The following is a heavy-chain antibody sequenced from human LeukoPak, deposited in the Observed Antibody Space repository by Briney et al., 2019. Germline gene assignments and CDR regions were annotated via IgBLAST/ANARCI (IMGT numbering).Heavy chain of an antibody. Sequence: ASVKVSCKASGYTFTSYYMHWVRQAPGQGLEWMGIINPSGGSTSYAQKFQGRVTMTRDTSTSTVYMELSSLRSEDTAVYYCARASTEYSSSSALSNWGQGTLVTVSS. CDR3: ARASTEYSSSSALSN. D-gene: IGHD6-6*01. V-gene: IGHV1-46*01. CDR2: INPSGGST. J-gene: IGHJ4*02. CDR1: GYTFTSYY.